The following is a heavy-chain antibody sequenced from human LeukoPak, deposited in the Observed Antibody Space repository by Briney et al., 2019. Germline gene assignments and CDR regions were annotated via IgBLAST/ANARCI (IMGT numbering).Heavy chain of an antibody. V-gene: IGHV1-2*06. CDR1: GYTFTGYY. CDR3: ARVGTGSAYLPDY. Sequence: ASVKVSCKASGYTFTGYYMHWVRQAPGQGLEWMGRINPNSGGTNYAQRFQGRVTMTRDTSISTAYMELSRLRSDDTAVYYCARVGTGSAYLPDYWGQGTLVTVSS. D-gene: IGHD3-22*01. CDR2: INPNSGGT. J-gene: IGHJ4*02.